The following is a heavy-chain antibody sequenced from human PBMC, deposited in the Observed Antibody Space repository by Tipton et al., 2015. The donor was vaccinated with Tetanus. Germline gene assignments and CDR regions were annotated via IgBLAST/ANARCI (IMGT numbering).Heavy chain of an antibody. J-gene: IGHJ3*02. CDR2: IIPIFGTA. Sequence: QLVQSGAEVKKPGSSVKVSCKASGGTFSSYAISWVRQAPGQGLEWMGGIIPIFGTANYAQKFQGRVTITADESTSTAYMELSSLGSEDAAVYYCERDLGPRGSGWYNDASDIWGQGTMVTVSS. D-gene: IGHD6-19*01. CDR1: GGTFSSYA. V-gene: IGHV1-69*01. CDR3: ERDLGPRGSGWYNDASDI.